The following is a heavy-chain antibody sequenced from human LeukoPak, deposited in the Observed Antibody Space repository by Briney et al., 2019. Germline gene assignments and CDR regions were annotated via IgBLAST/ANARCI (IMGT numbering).Heavy chain of an antibody. Sequence: PGGSLRLSCAVSGFTFSSYAVNWVRQAPGKGQEWVSAISGSGVNTDHADSVKGRFTISRDNSKNTLYLQMNSLRAEDTAVYYCASYGGNSDFDYWGQGTLVTVSS. J-gene: IGHJ4*02. CDR2: ISGSGVNT. D-gene: IGHD4-23*01. CDR1: GFTFSSYA. V-gene: IGHV3-23*01. CDR3: ASYGGNSDFDY.